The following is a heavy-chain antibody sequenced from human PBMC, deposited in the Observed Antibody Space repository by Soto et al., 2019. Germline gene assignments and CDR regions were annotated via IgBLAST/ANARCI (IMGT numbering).Heavy chain of an antibody. V-gene: IGHV1-18*01. CDR3: ARVRPAPDYSKGYWFDP. Sequence: GASVKVSCKASGYTFTSYGISWVRQAPGQGLEWMGWISAYNGNTNYAQKLQGRVTMTTDTSTSTAYMELRSLRSDDTAVYYCARVRPAPDYSKGYWFDPWGQGTPVTVSS. CDR1: GYTFTSYG. D-gene: IGHD4-4*01. CDR2: ISAYNGNT. J-gene: IGHJ5*02.